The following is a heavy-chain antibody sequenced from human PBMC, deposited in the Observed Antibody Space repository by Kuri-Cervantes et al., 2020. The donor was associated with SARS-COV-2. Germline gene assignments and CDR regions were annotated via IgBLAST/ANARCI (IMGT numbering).Heavy chain of an antibody. CDR1: GFTFSSYG. D-gene: IGHD3-10*01. Sequence: GESLKISCAASGFTFSSYGMHWVRQAPGKGLEWVAFIRYDGSNKYYADSVKGRFTISRDNSKNTLYLQMNSLRAEDTAVYYCARIYGSDFDYWGQGTLVTVSS. CDR2: IRYDGSNK. CDR3: ARIYGSDFDY. J-gene: IGHJ4*02. V-gene: IGHV3-30*02.